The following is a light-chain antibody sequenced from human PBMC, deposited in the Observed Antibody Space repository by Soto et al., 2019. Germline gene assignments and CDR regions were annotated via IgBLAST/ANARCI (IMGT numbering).Light chain of an antibody. J-gene: IGKJ2*03. CDR3: QQYNSFPYS. CDR1: QSIFSW. V-gene: IGKV1-5*03. CDR2: KAS. Sequence: IQMTQSPSTLSASVGDRVSITCRASQSIFSWLAWYQQKPGKAPKLLIYKASSLASGVPSRYSGSGSGTEFTLTISGLQPDDLATYYCQQYNSFPYSFGQGTKLEIK.